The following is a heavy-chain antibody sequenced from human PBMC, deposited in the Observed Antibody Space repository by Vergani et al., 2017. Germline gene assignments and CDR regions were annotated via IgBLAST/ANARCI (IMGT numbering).Heavy chain of an antibody. CDR1: GFSLSTSGVG. D-gene: IGHD2-15*01. CDR2: IFSNDEK. V-gene: IGHV2-26*01. CDR3: ARIPPNVVLYYFDY. J-gene: IGHJ4*02. Sequence: QITLKESGPTLVKPTQTLTLTCTFSGFSLSTSGVGVSWIRQPPGKALEWLAHIFSNDEKSYSTSLKSRLTISKDTSKSQVVLTMTNMDPVDTATYYCARIPPNVVLYYFDYWGQGTLVTVSS.